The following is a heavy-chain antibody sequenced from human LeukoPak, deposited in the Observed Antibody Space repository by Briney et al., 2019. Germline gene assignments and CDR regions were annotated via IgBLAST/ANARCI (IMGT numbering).Heavy chain of an antibody. J-gene: IGHJ4*01. CDR3: AKDQGVVGSYDY. Sequence: GGSLRLSCAASGFTFSTFGMNGVRQAPDKGLEWVAFIQYDDSIEYYADSVKGRFTISRDNSKNTLYLQMNSLRGDDTAVYYCAKDQGVVGSYDYWGHGTLVTVSS. CDR2: IQYDDSIE. D-gene: IGHD3-10*01. CDR1: GFTFSTFG. V-gene: IGHV3-30*02.